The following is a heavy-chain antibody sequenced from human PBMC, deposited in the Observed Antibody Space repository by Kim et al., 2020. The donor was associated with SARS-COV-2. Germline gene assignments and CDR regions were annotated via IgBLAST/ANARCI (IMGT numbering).Heavy chain of an antibody. D-gene: IGHD2-2*01. V-gene: IGHV3-23*01. CDR1: GFTFSSYA. Sequence: GGSLRLSCAASGFTFSSYAMSWVRQAPGKGLEWVSAISGSGGTTYYADSVKGRFTISRDNSKNTLYLQMNSLRAEDTAAYYCAKWDCSSTSCYGRGYFDYWGQGTLVTVSS. J-gene: IGHJ4*02. CDR2: ISGSGGTT. CDR3: AKWDCSSTSCYGRGYFDY.